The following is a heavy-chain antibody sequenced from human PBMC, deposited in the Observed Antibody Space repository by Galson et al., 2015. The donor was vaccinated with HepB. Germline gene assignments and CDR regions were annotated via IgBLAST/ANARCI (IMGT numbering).Heavy chain of an antibody. D-gene: IGHD3-16*02. CDR3: ASLIMVTFGGVIAPDAFDI. CDR2: IYYSGNT. J-gene: IGHJ3*02. V-gene: IGHV4-39*01. Sequence: LSLTCTVSGGSISNRSYYWGWIRQPPGKGLEWIGTIYYSGNTYYTPSLKSRVTISVDTSKNQFSRKLSSVTAADTAVYYCASLIMVTFGGVIAPDAFDIWGQETMVTVSS. CDR1: GGSISNRSYY.